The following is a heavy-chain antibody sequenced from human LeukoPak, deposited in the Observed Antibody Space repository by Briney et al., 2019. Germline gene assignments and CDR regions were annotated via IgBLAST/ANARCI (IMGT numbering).Heavy chain of an antibody. CDR3: AKTAMIKIIMTTYPKGLNY. CDR2: IYGRGETT. D-gene: IGHD3-16*01. Sequence: GGSLRLSCVASGFTFSNNAMNWVRQAPGKGLEWVSAIYGRGETTYYADPVKGRFTISRDNSKNTLYLQMNSLRAEDAAVYYCAKTAMIKIIMTTYPKGLNYWGQGTLVTVSS. J-gene: IGHJ4*02. CDR1: GFTFSNNA. V-gene: IGHV3-23*01.